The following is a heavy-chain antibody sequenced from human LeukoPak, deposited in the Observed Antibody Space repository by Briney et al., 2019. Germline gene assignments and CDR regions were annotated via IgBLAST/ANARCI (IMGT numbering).Heavy chain of an antibody. J-gene: IGHJ6*03. CDR3: ARRTRSIRYYYYMDV. Sequence: PGGSLRLSCAASGFTVSSKYMSWVRQAPGKGLEWVSVIYSGGSTYYADSVKGRFTISRDNSKNTLYLQMNSLRAEDTAVYYCARRTRSIRYYYYMDVWGKGTTVTVSS. CDR1: GFTVSSKY. CDR2: IYSGGST. D-gene: IGHD2-2*01. V-gene: IGHV3-53*01.